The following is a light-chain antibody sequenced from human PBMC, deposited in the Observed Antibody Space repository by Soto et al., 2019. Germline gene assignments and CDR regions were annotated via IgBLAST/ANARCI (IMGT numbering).Light chain of an antibody. CDR1: QSVSSSY. CDR3: QKYGSSPPRT. CDR2: GAS. Sequence: EIVLTQSPGTLSLSPGERATLSCRASQSVSSSYLAWYQQKPGQAPRLLIYGASSRATGIPDRFSGSGSGTDFTLTISRLEPEDFAVYYCQKYGSSPPRTFGPGTKVDIK. J-gene: IGKJ3*01. V-gene: IGKV3-20*01.